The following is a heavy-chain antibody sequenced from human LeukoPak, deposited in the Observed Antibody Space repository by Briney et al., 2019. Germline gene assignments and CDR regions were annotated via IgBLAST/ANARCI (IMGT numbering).Heavy chain of an antibody. V-gene: IGHV1-46*01. CDR3: ARGVTVVVPAASHFDY. D-gene: IGHD2-2*01. CDR2: INPSGGST. J-gene: IGHJ4*02. Sequence: ASVKVSCKASGYTFTSYYTQWVRQAPGQGLEWMGIINPSGGSTSDAQKVQGRVTMARETSTSTVYMELSSLRSEDTAVYYCARGVTVVVPAASHFDYWGQGTLGTVSS. CDR1: GYTFTSYY.